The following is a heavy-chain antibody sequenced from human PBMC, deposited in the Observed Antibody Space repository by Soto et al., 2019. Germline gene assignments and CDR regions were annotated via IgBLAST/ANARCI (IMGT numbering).Heavy chain of an antibody. CDR2: IYYSGST. D-gene: IGHD6-19*01. CDR1: GGSISSGDYY. CDR3: ARGFSSDGMDV. J-gene: IGHJ6*02. V-gene: IGHV4-30-4*01. Sequence: SETLSLTCTVSGGSISSGDYYWSWIRRPPGKGLEWIGYIYYSGSTYYNPSLKSRVTISVDTSKNQFSLKLSSVTAADTAVYYCARGFSSDGMDVWGQGTTVTVSS.